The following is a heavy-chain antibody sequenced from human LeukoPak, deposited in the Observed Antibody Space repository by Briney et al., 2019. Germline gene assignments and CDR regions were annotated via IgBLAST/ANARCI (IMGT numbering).Heavy chain of an antibody. D-gene: IGHD3-10*01. CDR1: GFPFSSYA. CDR3: AKDIFGGSGSQNWFDP. Sequence: GGSLSLSYAASGFPFSSYAMLGVRPAPRKGLEWVSAITAIGGSTHYADPPQGRFPIYRGNSKHTLYLQMNSLRAEDTAVYYCAKDIFGGSGSQNWFDPWGRGSLVSVCS. CDR2: ITAIGGST. V-gene: IGHV3-23*01. J-gene: IGHJ5*02.